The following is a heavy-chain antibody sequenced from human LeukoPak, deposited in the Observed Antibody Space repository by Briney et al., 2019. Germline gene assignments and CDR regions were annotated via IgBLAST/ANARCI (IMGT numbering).Heavy chain of an antibody. CDR2: ISYDGSNK. J-gene: IGHJ4*02. D-gene: IGHD3-22*01. V-gene: IGHV3-30-3*01. Sequence: GRSLRLSCAASGFTFSSYAMHWVRQAPGKGLEWVAVISYDGSNKYYADSVKGRFTISRDNSKNTLYLQMNSLRAEDTAVYYCARDGKDYYDSSGYYPDYWGQGTPVTVSS. CDR1: GFTFSSYA. CDR3: ARDGKDYYDSSGYYPDY.